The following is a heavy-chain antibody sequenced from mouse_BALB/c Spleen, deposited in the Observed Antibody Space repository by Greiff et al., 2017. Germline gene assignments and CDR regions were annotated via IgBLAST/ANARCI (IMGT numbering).Heavy chain of an antibody. CDR3: ARLYYDYDGFAY. CDR2: ISTYYGDA. Sequence: VQLQQSGAELVRPGVSVKISCKGSGYTFTDYAMHWVKQSHAKSLEWIGVISTYYGDASYNQKFKGKATMTVDKSSSTAYMELARLTSEDSAIYYCARLYYDYDGFAYWGQGTLVTVSA. CDR1: GYTFTDYA. V-gene: IGHV1S137*01. D-gene: IGHD2-4*01. J-gene: IGHJ3*01.